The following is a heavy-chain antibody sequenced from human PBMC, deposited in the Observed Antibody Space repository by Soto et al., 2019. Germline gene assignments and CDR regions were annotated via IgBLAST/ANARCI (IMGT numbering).Heavy chain of an antibody. D-gene: IGHD6-13*01. CDR2: IKQDGSEK. J-gene: IGHJ4*02. V-gene: IGHV3-7*04. CDR3: AREGIAAAVDY. Sequence: EVQLVESGGGLVQPGGSLRLSCAASGFTFSSYWMSWVREAPGKGLEWVANIKQDGSEKYYVDSVKGRFTISRDNAKNSLYLQMNSLRAEDTAVYYCAREGIAAAVDYWGQGTLVTVSS. CDR1: GFTFSSYW.